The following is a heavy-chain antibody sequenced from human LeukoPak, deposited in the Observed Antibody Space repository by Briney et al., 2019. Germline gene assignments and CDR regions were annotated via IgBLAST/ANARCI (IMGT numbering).Heavy chain of an antibody. D-gene: IGHD3-22*01. Sequence: GVLRLSCAASGFTFSSYSMNWARQAPGKGLEWVSSISSSSSYIYYADSVKGRFTISRDNAKNSLYLQMNSLRAEDTAVYYCARRIGYDSSGFLYWGQGTLVTVSS. V-gene: IGHV3-21*01. CDR3: ARRIGYDSSGFLY. CDR1: GFTFSSYS. CDR2: ISSSSSYI. J-gene: IGHJ4*02.